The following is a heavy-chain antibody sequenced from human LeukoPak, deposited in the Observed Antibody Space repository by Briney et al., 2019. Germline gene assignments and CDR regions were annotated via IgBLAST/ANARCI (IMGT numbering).Heavy chain of an antibody. J-gene: IGHJ4*02. V-gene: IGHV3-33*01. Sequence: PGRSLRLSCAASDFTFNSYGMHWVRQAPGKGLEWVAVIWYEGSNKHYADSVRGRFTISRDNSKNMLYLQMNSLRAEDTAVYFCARGEYDILTGYIDHWGQGTLVTVSS. CDR3: ARGEYDILTGYIDH. CDR1: DFTFNSYG. D-gene: IGHD3-9*01. CDR2: IWYEGSNK.